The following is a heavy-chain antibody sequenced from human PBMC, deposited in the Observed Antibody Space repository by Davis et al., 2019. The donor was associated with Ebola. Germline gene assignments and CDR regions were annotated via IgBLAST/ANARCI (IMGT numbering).Heavy chain of an antibody. D-gene: IGHD5-12*01. CDR1: GFTFSSYW. CDR2: IYSGGSK. J-gene: IGHJ4*02. CDR3: AGGGYTGFRDS. Sequence: GESLKISCAASGFTFSSYWMHWVRQAPGKGLEWVSVIYSGGSKYYADSVKGRFTISRDKSRNTVYLQMDSLRADDTAFYYCAGGGYTGFRDSWGQGTLVTVSS. V-gene: IGHV3-53*01.